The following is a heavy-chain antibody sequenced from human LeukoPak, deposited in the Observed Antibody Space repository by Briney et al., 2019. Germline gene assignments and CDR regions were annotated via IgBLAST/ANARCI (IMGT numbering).Heavy chain of an antibody. J-gene: IGHJ6*02. V-gene: IGHV1-2*02. CDR3: ARVGTMVRGVPQGMDV. CDR1: GYTFTGYY. CDR2: INPNSGGT. Sequence: ASVKVSCKASGYTFTGYYMHWVRQAPGQGLEWMGWINPNSGGTNYAQKFQGRVTMTRDTSISTAYMELSRLRSDDTAVYYCARVGTMVRGVPQGMDVWGQGTTVTVSS. D-gene: IGHD3-10*01.